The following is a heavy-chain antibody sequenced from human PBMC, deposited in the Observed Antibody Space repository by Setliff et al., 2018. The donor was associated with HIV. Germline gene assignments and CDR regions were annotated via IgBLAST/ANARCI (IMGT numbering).Heavy chain of an antibody. CDR2: IYHSGST. D-gene: IGHD1-1*01. CDR1: GYSISSGYS. Sequence: NPSETLSLTCAVSGYSISSGYSWGWIRQPPGKGLEWIGSIYHSGSTYYNPSFKSRVTISVDTSKNQFSLKLSSVTAADTAMYYCARLTTVGAFDIWGQGTMVTVSS. CDR3: ARLTTVGAFDI. V-gene: IGHV4-38-2*01. J-gene: IGHJ3*02.